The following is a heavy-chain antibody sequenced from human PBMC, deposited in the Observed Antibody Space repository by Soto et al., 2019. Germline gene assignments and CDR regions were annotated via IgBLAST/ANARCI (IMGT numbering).Heavy chain of an antibody. V-gene: IGHV1-69*06. CDR1: GGTFSSYA. D-gene: IGHD3-22*01. CDR2: IIPIFGTA. Sequence: QVQLVQSGAEVKKPGSSVKVSCKASGGTFSSYAISWVRQAPGQGLEWMGGIIPIFGTANYAQKFQDRVTITADKSTSTAYMELSSLRSEDTAVYYCARPDYYDSSGYYYPPNYWGQGTLVTVSS. J-gene: IGHJ4*02. CDR3: ARPDYYDSSGYYYPPNY.